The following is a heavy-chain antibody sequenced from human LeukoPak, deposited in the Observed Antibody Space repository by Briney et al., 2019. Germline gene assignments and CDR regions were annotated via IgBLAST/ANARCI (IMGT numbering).Heavy chain of an antibody. V-gene: IGHV3-7*01. Sequence: GGSLRLSCAAFGLIFSNYWMSWVRQAPGKGLEWVANIKLDGGTKDYVDSVKGRFTISRDNAKNSLYLQMNSLRGDDTAVYYCATVAGDCSGGRCYLLRFDYWGQRTLVTVSS. CDR3: ATVAGDCSGGRCYLLRFDY. J-gene: IGHJ4*02. D-gene: IGHD2-15*01. CDR2: IKLDGGTK. CDR1: GLIFSNYW.